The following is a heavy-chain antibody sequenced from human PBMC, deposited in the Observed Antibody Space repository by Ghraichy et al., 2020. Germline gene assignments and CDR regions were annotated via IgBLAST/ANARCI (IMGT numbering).Heavy chain of an antibody. CDR3: ARLAGLTLIVPADWFDP. D-gene: IGHD2-21*01. CDR1: GASISSSPSY. Sequence: SETLSLTCTVSGASISSSPSYWAWIRQPPGKGLEWIGTLYYSGRTYYNPSLKSRVTISVDTSKNQFSLQLSSVTAADTAIYYCARLAGLTLIVPADWFDPWGQGTLVTVSS. J-gene: IGHJ5*02. CDR2: LYYSGRT. V-gene: IGHV4-39*01.